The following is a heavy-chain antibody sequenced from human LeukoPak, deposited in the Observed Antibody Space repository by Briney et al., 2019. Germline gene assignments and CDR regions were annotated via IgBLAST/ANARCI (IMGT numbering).Heavy chain of an antibody. V-gene: IGHV4-34*01. CDR2: INHSGST. J-gene: IGHJ4*02. CDR3: ARRRYYYDSRPGRIDY. CDR1: GGSFSGYY. D-gene: IGHD3-22*01. Sequence: SETLSLTCAVYGGSFSGYYWSWIRQPPGKGLEWIGEINHSGSTNYNPSLKSRVTISVDTSKNQFSLKLSSVTAADTAVYYCARRRYYYDSRPGRIDYWGQGTLVTVSS.